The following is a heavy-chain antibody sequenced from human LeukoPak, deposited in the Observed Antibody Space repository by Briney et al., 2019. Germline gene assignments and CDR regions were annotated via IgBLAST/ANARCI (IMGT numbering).Heavy chain of an antibody. Sequence: PSETLSLTCTVSGGSIGDYYWSRIRQPPGKGLEWIGYINYSGNTNYNPSLKSRVTISVDTSKNQFSLRLTSVTAADTAVFYCAREGRQDYVYFDYWGQGSLVTVSS. CDR2: INYSGNT. CDR1: GGSIGDYY. D-gene: IGHD4-17*01. J-gene: IGHJ4*02. CDR3: AREGRQDYVYFDY. V-gene: IGHV4-59*01.